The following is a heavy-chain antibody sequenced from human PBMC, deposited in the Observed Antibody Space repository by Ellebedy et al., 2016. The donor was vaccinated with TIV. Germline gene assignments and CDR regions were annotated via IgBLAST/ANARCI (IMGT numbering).Heavy chain of an antibody. CDR3: TKEALRYSYASC. Sequence: GESLKISCAAPGFTFSSYSMNWVRQAPWKRLELVSGIRDSGGSTYYADSVPARFTISRDNSKNTLYLQMNSLRAEDTAVYYCTKEALRYSYASCWGQGTLVTVSS. CDR1: GFTFSSYS. V-gene: IGHV3-23*01. CDR2: IRDSGGST. D-gene: IGHD5-18*01. J-gene: IGHJ4*02.